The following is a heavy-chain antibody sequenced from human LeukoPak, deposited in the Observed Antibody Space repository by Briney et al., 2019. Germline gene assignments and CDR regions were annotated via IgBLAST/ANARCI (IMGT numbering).Heavy chain of an antibody. CDR3: AKYMYYDILTGNWFDP. D-gene: IGHD3-9*01. Sequence: HPGGSLRLSCAASGFTFSSYWMSWVRQGPGKGLEWLANIKQDGSERYYVDSVKGRFTISRDNGKNSLYVQMNNLRAEDTAVYYCAKYMYYDILTGNWFDPWGQGTLVTVSS. CDR2: IKQDGSER. CDR1: GFTFSSYW. J-gene: IGHJ5*02. V-gene: IGHV3-7*03.